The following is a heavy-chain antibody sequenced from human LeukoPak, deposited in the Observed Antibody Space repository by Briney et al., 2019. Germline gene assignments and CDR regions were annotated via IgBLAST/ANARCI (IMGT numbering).Heavy chain of an antibody. CDR2: IYPGDSDT. Sequence: GASLKTSCKGSGSSSTTYRIGWVRQMPGKGLEWMGIIYPGDSDTRYNPSFQGQATISADKSFSTAYLQWSSLEASDTAMYYGARRGIAVAGTPAEYFQHWGQGTLVIVSS. CDR3: ARRGIAVAGTPAEYFQH. V-gene: IGHV5-51*01. CDR1: GSSSTTYR. D-gene: IGHD6-19*01. J-gene: IGHJ1*01.